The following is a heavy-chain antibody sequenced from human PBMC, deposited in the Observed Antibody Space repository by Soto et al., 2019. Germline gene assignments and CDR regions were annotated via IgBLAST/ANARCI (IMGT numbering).Heavy chain of an antibody. CDR3: AKENGFQFVNFGASGFDY. CDR1: GFRFSSKA. D-gene: IGHD6-6*01. Sequence: EVQLLESGGGLVQPGGSLRLSCAASGFRFSSKAMSWVRQAPGKGLEWVSIISGSGSSTYYTDSLKGRFPISRDNSKNMVYLEMNYLRAEDTAVYYCAKENGFQFVNFGASGFDYWGQGSLVSVSS. J-gene: IGHJ4*02. V-gene: IGHV3-23*01. CDR2: ISGSGSST.